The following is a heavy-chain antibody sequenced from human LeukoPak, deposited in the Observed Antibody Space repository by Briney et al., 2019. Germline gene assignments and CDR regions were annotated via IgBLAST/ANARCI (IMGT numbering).Heavy chain of an antibody. CDR3: ARQMAGED. CDR1: GDSISSVNW. CDR2: IFHSGTT. J-gene: IGHJ4*02. D-gene: IGHD6-19*01. V-gene: IGHV4-4*02. Sequence: SETLSLTCAVSGDSISSVNWWNWVRQPPGKGLEWIGEIFHSGTTHYNPSLKSRVTISVDKSENQFSLKLLSVTAADTAIYYCARQMAGEDWGQGTPVSVSS.